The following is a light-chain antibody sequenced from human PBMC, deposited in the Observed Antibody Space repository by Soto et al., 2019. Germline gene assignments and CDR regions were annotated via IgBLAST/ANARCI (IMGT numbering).Light chain of an antibody. V-gene: IGKV4-1*01. CDR1: QRVLYRSNNKNH. Sequence: IVMTQSPDSLAVSLGERATIKCKSSQRVLYRSNNKNHLAWYQQKPGQPPKLVIYWASTRESGVPDRFSGSGSGTDFTLTISSLQAEDVAVYYCHQYFSTPPTFGGGTKVDIK. CDR3: HQYFSTPPT. CDR2: WAS. J-gene: IGKJ4*01.